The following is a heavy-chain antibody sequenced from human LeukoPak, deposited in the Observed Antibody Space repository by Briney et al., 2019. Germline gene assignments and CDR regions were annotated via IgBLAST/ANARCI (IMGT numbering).Heavy chain of an antibody. CDR1: GYTFTGYY. D-gene: IGHD4-11*01. CDR2: INPNSGGT. CDR3: ARWVGSKYYFDY. Sequence: ASGKVSCKASGYTFTGYYMHWVRQAPGQGLEWMGWINPNSGGTNYAQKFQGRVTMTRDTSISTAYMELSRLRSDDTAVYYCARWVGSKYYFDYWGQGTLVTVSS. J-gene: IGHJ4*02. V-gene: IGHV1-2*02.